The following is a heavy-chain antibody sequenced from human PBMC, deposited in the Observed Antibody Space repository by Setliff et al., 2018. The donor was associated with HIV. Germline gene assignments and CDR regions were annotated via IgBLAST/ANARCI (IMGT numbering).Heavy chain of an antibody. Sequence: PSETLSLTCAVYGGAFSGYYWSWIRQPPGKGLEWIGETNHSGSTNYNPSLKSRVTISVDASKNHFSLKVSSVTAADTAVYYCARGPRITLIEVVTSDYYYGMDVWGQGTTVTVSS. CDR1: GGAFSGYY. D-gene: IGHD3-22*01. CDR2: TNHSGST. J-gene: IGHJ6*02. CDR3: ARGPRITLIEVVTSDYYYGMDV. V-gene: IGHV4-34*01.